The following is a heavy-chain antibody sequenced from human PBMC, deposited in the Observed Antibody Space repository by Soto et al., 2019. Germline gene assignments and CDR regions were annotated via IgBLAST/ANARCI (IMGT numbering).Heavy chain of an antibody. D-gene: IGHD2-2*01. V-gene: IGHV1-18*01. CDR3: ARDRFCSSTSCHHDYYYYYYMDV. J-gene: IGHJ6*03. CDR1: GYTFTSYG. CDR2: ISAYNGNT. Sequence: QVQLVQSGAEVKKPGASVKVSCKASGYTFTSYGISWVRQAPGQGLEWMGWISAYNGNTNYAQKLQGRVTMTTDTSTSTAYMELRSLRADDTALYYCARDRFCSSTSCHHDYYYYYYMDVWGKGTTVTVSS.